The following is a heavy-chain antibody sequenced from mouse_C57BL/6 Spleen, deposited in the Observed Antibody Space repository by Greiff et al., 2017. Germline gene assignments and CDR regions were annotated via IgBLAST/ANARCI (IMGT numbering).Heavy chain of an antibody. V-gene: IGHV5-16*01. CDR2: INYDGSST. D-gene: IGHD1-1*01. J-gene: IGHJ1*03. CDR3: ARDYYGSRNWYFDV. Sequence: DVHLVESEGGLVQPGSSMKLSCTASGFTFSDYYMAWVRQVPEKGLEWVANINYDGSSTYYLDSLKSRFIISRDNAKNILYLQMSSLKSEDTATYYCARDYYGSRNWYFDVWGTGTTVTVSS. CDR1: GFTFSDYY.